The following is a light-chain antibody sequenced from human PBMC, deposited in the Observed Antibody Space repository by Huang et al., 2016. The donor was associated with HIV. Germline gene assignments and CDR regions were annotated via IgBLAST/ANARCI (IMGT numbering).Light chain of an antibody. Sequence: EIVMTQSPATLSVSPGDRVTLSCRASQSVTTHLAWSQQKPGQAPRLLIYGASTRATGLPARCSGSGSGTEFTLTISSLQSEDFAVCYCQQYNDWPYTFGQGTKLEIK. J-gene: IGKJ2*01. CDR1: QSVTTH. CDR3: QQYNDWPYT. CDR2: GAS. V-gene: IGKV3-15*01.